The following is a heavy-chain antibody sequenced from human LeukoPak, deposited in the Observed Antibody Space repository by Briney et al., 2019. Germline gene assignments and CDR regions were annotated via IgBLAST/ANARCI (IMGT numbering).Heavy chain of an antibody. V-gene: IGHV3-21*01. CDR3: ASGSPGGSYPDDAFDI. J-gene: IGHJ3*02. CDR1: GFTFSSYS. CDR2: ISSSSSYI. Sequence: GGSLRLSCAASGFTFSSYSMNWVRQAPGKGLEWVSSISSSSSYIYYADSVKGRFTISRDNAKNSLYLQMNSLRAEDTAVYYCASGSPGGSYPDDAFDIWGQGTMVTVSS. D-gene: IGHD1-26*01.